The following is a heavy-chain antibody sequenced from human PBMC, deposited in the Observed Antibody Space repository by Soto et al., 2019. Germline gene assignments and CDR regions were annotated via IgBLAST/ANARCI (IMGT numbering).Heavy chain of an antibody. Sequence: ASVKVSCKASGFSFTDYYIHWVRQAPGQGLEWMGIINPSGGNTKYARKFQGRVTMTRDTSTSTVYMELSSLRSEGTAVYYCARVQTYSAAWYHFDYWGQGTLVTVSS. CDR1: GFSFTDYY. J-gene: IGHJ4*02. D-gene: IGHD1-26*01. CDR3: ARVQTYSAAWYHFDY. V-gene: IGHV1-46*01. CDR2: INPSGGNT.